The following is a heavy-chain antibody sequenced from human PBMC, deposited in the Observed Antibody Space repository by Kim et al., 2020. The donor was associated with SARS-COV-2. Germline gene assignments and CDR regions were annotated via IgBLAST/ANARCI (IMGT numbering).Heavy chain of an antibody. Sequence: GGSLRLSCAASGFTFSSYSMNWVRQAPGKGLEWVSYISSSSSTIYYADSVKGRFTISRDNAKNSLYLQMNSLRAEDTAVYYCARVGLRYFDWRHQPEPDAFDIWGQGTMVTVSS. CDR2: ISSSSSTI. CDR3: ARVGLRYFDWRHQPEPDAFDI. CDR1: GFTFSSYS. J-gene: IGHJ3*02. V-gene: IGHV3-48*04. D-gene: IGHD3-9*01.